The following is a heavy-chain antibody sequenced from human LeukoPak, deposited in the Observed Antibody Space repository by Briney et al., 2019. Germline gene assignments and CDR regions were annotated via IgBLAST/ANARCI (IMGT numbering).Heavy chain of an antibody. J-gene: IGHJ4*02. D-gene: IGHD5-24*01. CDR2: ISAYNGNT. CDR1: GYTFTSYG. V-gene: IGHV1-18*01. Sequence: GASVKVSCKASGYTFTSYGISWVRQAPGQGLEWMGWISAYNGNTNYAQKLQGRVTMTTDTSTSTAYMELRSLRSDDTAVYCCARTLDGTGAGFLFDYWGQGTLVTVSS. CDR3: ARTLDGTGAGFLFDY.